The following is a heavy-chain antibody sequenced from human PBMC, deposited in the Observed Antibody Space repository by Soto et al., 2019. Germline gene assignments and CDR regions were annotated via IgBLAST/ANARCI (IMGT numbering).Heavy chain of an antibody. Sequence: QVQLVQSGAEVKKPGASVKVSCKASGYTFTSYTMYWVRQAPGQRLEWIGWIHTGNGATKYSQKFQGRVTITRDTSASTADMELSSLTYEDTAVYYYTRAQGIGAAAFDYFDPWGQGTLVTVSS. CDR3: TRAQGIGAAAFDYFDP. CDR2: IHTGNGAT. D-gene: IGHD6-13*01. V-gene: IGHV1-3*04. J-gene: IGHJ5*02. CDR1: GYTFTSYT.